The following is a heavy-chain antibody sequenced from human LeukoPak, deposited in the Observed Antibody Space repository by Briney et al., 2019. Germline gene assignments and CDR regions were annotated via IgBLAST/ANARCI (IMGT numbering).Heavy chain of an antibody. CDR2: ISGSGGST. J-gene: IGHJ4*02. V-gene: IGHV3-23*01. CDR1: GFTFSSYA. D-gene: IGHD3-22*01. Sequence: GGSLRLSCVASGFTFSSYAMSWVRQAPGKGLEWVSAISGSGGSTYYADSVKGRFTISRDNSKNTLYLQMNSLRAEDTAVYYCAKDFPFYYYDSSGYFDYWGQGTLVTVSS. CDR3: AKDFPFYYYDSSGYFDY.